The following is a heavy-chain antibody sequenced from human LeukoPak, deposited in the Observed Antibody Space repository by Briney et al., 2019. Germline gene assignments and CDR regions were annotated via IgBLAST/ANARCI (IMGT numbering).Heavy chain of an antibody. V-gene: IGHV3-7*01. CDR2: MRRDGNEI. Sequence: GGSLRLSCSASGFTFSTYWMSWVRQAPGKGLEWVANMRRDGNEIYYLDSVRGRFTISRDNAKNSLYLQMNSLRAEDTAVYYYARYYDSSGYYYFDYWGQGTLVTVSS. CDR1: GFTFSTYW. J-gene: IGHJ4*02. CDR3: ARYYDSSGYYYFDY. D-gene: IGHD3-22*01.